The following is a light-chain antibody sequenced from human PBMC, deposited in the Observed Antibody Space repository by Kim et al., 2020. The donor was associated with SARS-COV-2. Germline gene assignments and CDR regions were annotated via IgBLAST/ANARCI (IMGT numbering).Light chain of an antibody. Sequence: AIQMTQSPSSLSAYVGDRVTITCRTSQDVRRDLGWYQQKPGKAPKLLIYAASNLESGVPSRFSGSGSGTDFTLTISSLQPEDFATYYCLQDYNYPRTFGQGTKVDIK. CDR1: QDVRRD. CDR2: AAS. J-gene: IGKJ1*01. V-gene: IGKV1-6*01. CDR3: LQDYNYPRT.